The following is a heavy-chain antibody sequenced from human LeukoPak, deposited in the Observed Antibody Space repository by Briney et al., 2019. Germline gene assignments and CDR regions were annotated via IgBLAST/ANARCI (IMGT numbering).Heavy chain of an antibody. CDR2: INHSGST. CDR1: GGSFSGYY. J-gene: IGHJ4*02. D-gene: IGHD3-10*01. Sequence: PSETLSLTXAVYGGSFSGYYWSWIRQPPGKGLEWIGEINHSGSTNYNPSLKSRVTISVDTSKNQFSLKLSSVTAADTAVYYCARKFTSMARGVITFDWGQGTLVTVSS. V-gene: IGHV4-34*01. CDR3: ARKFTSMARGVITFD.